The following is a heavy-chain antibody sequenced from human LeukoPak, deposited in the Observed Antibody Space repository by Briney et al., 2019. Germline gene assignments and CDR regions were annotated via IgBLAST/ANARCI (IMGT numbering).Heavy chain of an antibody. D-gene: IGHD3-3*01. CDR3: ARVGDFWSGYYPDFDY. Sequence: SETLSLTCTVSGGSISSYYWSWIRQPPGKGLEWIGYIYYSGSTNYKPSLKSRVTISVDTSNNQFSLKLSSVTAADTAVYYCARVGDFWSGYYPDFDYWGQGTLVTVSS. CDR2: IYYSGST. CDR1: GGSISSYY. V-gene: IGHV4-59*01. J-gene: IGHJ4*02.